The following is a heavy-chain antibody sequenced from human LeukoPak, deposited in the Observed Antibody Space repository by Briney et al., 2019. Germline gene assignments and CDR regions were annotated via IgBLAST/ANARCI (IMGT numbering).Heavy chain of an antibody. CDR1: GFTFSSYS. V-gene: IGHV3-21*01. D-gene: IGHD2-2*01. CDR3: ARADIVVVRSFDY. J-gene: IGHJ4*02. Sequence: MPGGSLRLSCAASGFTFSSYSMNWVRQAPGKGLEWVSSISSSSSYIYYADSVKGRFTISRGNAKNSLYLQMNSLRAEDTAVYYCARADIVVVRSFDYWGQGTLVTVSS. CDR2: ISSSSSYI.